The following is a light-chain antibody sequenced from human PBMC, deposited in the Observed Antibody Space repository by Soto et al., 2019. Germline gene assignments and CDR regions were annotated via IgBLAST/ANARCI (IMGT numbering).Light chain of an antibody. J-gene: IGKJ2*01. V-gene: IGKV3-20*01. CDR1: QSVTGTN. Sequence: EIVLTQSPGTLSLSPGEGATLCCRASQSVTGTNLAWYQQRAGQAPRLLIYDAVRRATGIPDRFSGSGSGTDFTLTISRLEPEDFAVYFCHQYGSSLGTFGQGTKVDIK. CDR2: DAV. CDR3: HQYGSSLGT.